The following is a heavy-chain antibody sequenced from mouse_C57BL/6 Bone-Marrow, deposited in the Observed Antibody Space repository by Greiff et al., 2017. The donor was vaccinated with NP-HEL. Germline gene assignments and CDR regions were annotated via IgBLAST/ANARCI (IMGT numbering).Heavy chain of an antibody. CDR2: IYPGSGST. J-gene: IGHJ1*03. CDR3: ARYGSSYDWYFDV. V-gene: IGHV1-55*01. D-gene: IGHD1-1*02. Sequence: VQLQQSGAELVKPGASVKMSCKASGYTFTSYWITWVKQRPGQGLEWIGDIYPGSGSTNYNEKFKSKATLTVDTSSRTAYMQLSSLTSEDSAVYYCARYGSSYDWYFDVWGTGTTVTVSS. CDR1: GYTFTSYW.